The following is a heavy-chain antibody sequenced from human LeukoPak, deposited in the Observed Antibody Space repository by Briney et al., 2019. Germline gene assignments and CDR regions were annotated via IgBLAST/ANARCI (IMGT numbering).Heavy chain of an antibody. D-gene: IGHD4-17*01. CDR3: ARGGTMTTVPL. Sequence: SETLSLTCIVSGGSMSSYYWSWIRQPPGEGLEWIGYMYYSGSTNYNYNPSLKSRVTISVDTSKNQFSLKLSSVTAADTAVYYCARGGTMTTVPLWGQGTLVTVSS. J-gene: IGHJ4*02. CDR2: MYYSGST. V-gene: IGHV4-59*08. CDR1: GGSMSSYY.